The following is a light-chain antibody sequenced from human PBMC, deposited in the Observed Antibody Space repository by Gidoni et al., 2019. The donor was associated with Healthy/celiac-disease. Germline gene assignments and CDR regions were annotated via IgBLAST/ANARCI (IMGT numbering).Light chain of an antibody. V-gene: IGKV3-11*01. Sequence: IVLRQSPATLSLSPGERATLSCRASQSVSSYLAWYKQKPGQAPRLLSYDASNRATGIPARFSGRGSGTDFTLTISSLEPEDFAVYYCQQRSNWPPLTFGGGTKVEIK. CDR2: DAS. CDR3: QQRSNWPPLT. CDR1: QSVSSY. J-gene: IGKJ4*01.